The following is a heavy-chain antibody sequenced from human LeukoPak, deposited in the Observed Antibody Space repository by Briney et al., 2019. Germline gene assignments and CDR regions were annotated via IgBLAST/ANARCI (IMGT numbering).Heavy chain of an antibody. Sequence: GGSLRLFCALCGFTFSSYDMQCVSQAPGKGLEWVAVIWYDGSNKYYADSVKGRFTISRDNSKNTLYLQMNSLRAEDTAVYYCARQFILVRGVSIDYYYRMHGWGQGTTVTVSS. CDR3: ARQFILVRGVSIDYYYRMHG. CDR2: IWYDGSNK. CDR1: GFTFSSYD. J-gene: IGHJ6*02. V-gene: IGHV3-33*01. D-gene: IGHD3-10*01.